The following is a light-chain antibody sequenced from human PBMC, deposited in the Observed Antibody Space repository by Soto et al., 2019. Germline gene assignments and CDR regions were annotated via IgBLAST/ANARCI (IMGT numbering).Light chain of an antibody. Sequence: AIQMTQSPSSLSASVGDRVTITCRASQAIGNDLGWYQQIPGKAPKLLVYAASRLHSGVPSKFSGSGSGSDFTLTFSSLQPEDFATYYCLQNYRSPWTFGQGTKVELK. J-gene: IGKJ1*01. CDR3: LQNYRSPWT. V-gene: IGKV1-6*01. CDR2: AAS. CDR1: QAIGND.